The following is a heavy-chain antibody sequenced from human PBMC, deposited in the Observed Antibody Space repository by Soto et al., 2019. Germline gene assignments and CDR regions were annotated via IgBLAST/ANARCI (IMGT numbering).Heavy chain of an antibody. V-gene: IGHV4-34*01. CDR1: GGSFSSHY. CDR3: ARQWLQLDYFYGMDV. Sequence: QVQLQQWGAGLLKPSETLSLTCGVYGGSFSSHYWGWIRQSPGKGLEWIGEINRSGSTNYNPSLKGRGTISVDTSKNQFSLKLSSVTAADTAVYYCARQWLQLDYFYGMDVWGQGTTVTVSS. CDR2: INRSGST. D-gene: IGHD5-12*01. J-gene: IGHJ6*02.